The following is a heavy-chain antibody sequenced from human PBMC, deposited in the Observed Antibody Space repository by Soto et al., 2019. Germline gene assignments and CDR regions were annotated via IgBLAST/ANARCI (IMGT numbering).Heavy chain of an antibody. CDR2: ISVSGGST. V-gene: IGHV3-23*01. D-gene: IGHD3-16*01. CDR3: ASNTRYDPPDY. Sequence: EVQLLESGGGLVQPGGSLRLSCAASGFTFSSYAMSWVRQAPGKGLAWVSGISVSGGSTYYADSVKGRFTISRDNSKNTLYLQMNSLRAEDTAVYYCASNTRYDPPDYWGQVTQVTVSS. J-gene: IGHJ4*02. CDR1: GFTFSSYA.